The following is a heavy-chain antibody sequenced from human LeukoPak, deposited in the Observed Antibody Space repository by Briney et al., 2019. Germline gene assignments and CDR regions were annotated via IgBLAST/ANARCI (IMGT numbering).Heavy chain of an antibody. CDR3: ARGPDWDSSWYMGFDY. CDR1: GFTFSSYA. J-gene: IGHJ4*02. V-gene: IGHV3-30-3*01. Sequence: ESGGSLRLSCAASGFTFSSYAMHWVRQAPGKGLEWVAVISYDGSNKYYADSVKGRFTISRDNSKNTLYLQMNSLRAEDTAVYYCARGPDWDSSWYMGFDYWGQGTLVTVSS. CDR2: ISYDGSNK. D-gene: IGHD6-13*01.